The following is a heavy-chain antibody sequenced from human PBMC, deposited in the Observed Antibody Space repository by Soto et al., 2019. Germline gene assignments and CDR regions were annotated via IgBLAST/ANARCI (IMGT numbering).Heavy chain of an antibody. CDR2: ISSGSKTI. V-gene: IGHV3-48*02. D-gene: IGHD1-26*01. CDR1: GFTFSSYS. J-gene: IGHJ4*02. CDR3: AREDILGARSFDY. Sequence: GGSLRLSCAASGFTFSSYSVNWVRQAPGKGLEWVSYISSGSKTIYYADSVKGRFTVSRDNAKNSQYLQMNSLRDEDTAIYYCAREDILGARSFDYWGQGTLVTVYS.